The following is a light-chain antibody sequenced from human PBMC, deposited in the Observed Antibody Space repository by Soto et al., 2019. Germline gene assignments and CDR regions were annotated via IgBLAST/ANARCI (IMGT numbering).Light chain of an antibody. CDR1: STDFVSYNR. Sequence: QSVLTQPPSVSGSPGQSVTISCTGTSTDFVSYNRVSWYQQPPGTAPKLMIYEVSKRPSGVPDRFSGSKSGNTASLTISGLQADDEGDYYCSSKTSSSSPVVFGTGTKVTVL. CDR2: EVS. CDR3: SSKTSSSSPVV. V-gene: IGLV2-18*02. J-gene: IGLJ1*01.